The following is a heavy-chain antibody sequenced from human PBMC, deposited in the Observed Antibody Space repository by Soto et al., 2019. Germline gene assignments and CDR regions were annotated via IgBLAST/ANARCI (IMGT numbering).Heavy chain of an antibody. J-gene: IGHJ6*02. CDR3: ARSRELGSYYYYAMDV. Sequence: GESLKISCKGSRYSFATYWIGWVRQMPGKGLEWMGIIYPGDSDIRYSPSFQGQVTISADMSISTAYLQWSSLKASDTAMYFCARSRELGSYYYYAMDVWGLGTTVTVSS. CDR1: RYSFATYW. CDR2: IYPGDSDI. D-gene: IGHD1-26*01. V-gene: IGHV5-51*01.